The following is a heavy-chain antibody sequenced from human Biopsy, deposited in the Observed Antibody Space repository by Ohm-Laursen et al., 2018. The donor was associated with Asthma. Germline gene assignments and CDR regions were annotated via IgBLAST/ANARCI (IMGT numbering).Heavy chain of an antibody. CDR1: GDAMSTNGSY. Sequence: SETLSLTCVVSGDAMSTNGSYWGWIRQSPGKGLEWIGSIYYSGRTYYNPSLESRVTISADTSKNHFSLKVTSVTAADTAVYYCARAVSSSSYWYFDLWGRGDLVTVSS. J-gene: IGHJ2*01. V-gene: IGHV4-39*02. D-gene: IGHD6-6*01. CDR2: IYYSGRT. CDR3: ARAVSSSSYWYFDL.